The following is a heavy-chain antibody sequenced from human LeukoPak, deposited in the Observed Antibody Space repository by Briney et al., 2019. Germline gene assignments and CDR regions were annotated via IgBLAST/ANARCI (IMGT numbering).Heavy chain of an antibody. J-gene: IGHJ5*02. D-gene: IGHD3-10*01. CDR3: ASIDYYGSGSSEHWFDP. Sequence: PSETLSLTCTVSSGSISTSSYYWGWIRQPPGKGLEWIGSIYYSGSTYYNPSLKSRVTISVDTSKTQFSLKLSSVTAADTVVYYCASIDYYGSGSSEHWFDPWGQGTLVTVSS. V-gene: IGHV4-39*01. CDR1: SGSISTSSYY. CDR2: IYYSGST.